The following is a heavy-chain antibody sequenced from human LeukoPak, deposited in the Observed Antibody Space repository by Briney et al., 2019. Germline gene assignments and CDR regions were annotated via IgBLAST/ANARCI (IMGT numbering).Heavy chain of an antibody. CDR2: IYYSGST. CDR3: ARGATVTTFDY. V-gene: IGHV4-59*01. J-gene: IGHJ4*02. Sequence: SETLSLTCTVSGGSISRYYWSWIQQPPGKGLEWIGYIYYSGSTNYNPSLKSRVTISVDTSKNQFSLRLSSATAADTAVYYCARGATVTTFDYWGQGTPVTVSS. CDR1: GGSISRYY. D-gene: IGHD4-11*01.